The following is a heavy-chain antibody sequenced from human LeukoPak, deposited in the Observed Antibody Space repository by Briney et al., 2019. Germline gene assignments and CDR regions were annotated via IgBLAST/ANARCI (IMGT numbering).Heavy chain of an antibody. Sequence: SETLSLTCTVSGGSISSGGYYWSWIRQPAGKGLEWIGRIYTSGSTNYNPSLKSRVTISVDTSKNQFSLKLSSVTAADTAVYYCARDSDPWGQGTLVTVSS. CDR1: GGSISSGGYY. CDR3: ARDSDP. J-gene: IGHJ5*02. CDR2: IYTSGST. V-gene: IGHV4-61*02.